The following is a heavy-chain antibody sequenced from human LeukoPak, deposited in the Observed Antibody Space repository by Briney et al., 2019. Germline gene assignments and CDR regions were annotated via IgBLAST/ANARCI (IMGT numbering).Heavy chain of an antibody. CDR2: IYHSGST. D-gene: IGHD4-17*01. CDR1: GGSISSYY. Sequence: SETLSLTCTVSGGSISSYYWSWIRQPPGKGLEWIGYIYHSGSTYYNPSLKSRVTISVDRSKSQFSLKLSSVTAADTAVYFCARVRGYGDYDNWFDPWGQGTLVTVSS. V-gene: IGHV4-59*12. CDR3: ARVRGYGDYDNWFDP. J-gene: IGHJ5*02.